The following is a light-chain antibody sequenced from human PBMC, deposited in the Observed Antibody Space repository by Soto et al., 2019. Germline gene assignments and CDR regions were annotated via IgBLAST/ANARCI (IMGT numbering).Light chain of an antibody. CDR1: QSISRY. V-gene: IGKV1-39*01. CDR2: AAS. Sequence: IPMTQSPSSLSASVGDRVTITCRASQSISRYLNWYQQKPGKAPKLLIYAASSLQSGVPSRFSGSGSGTDFTLPISSLQPEYFATYYCQQSYSTPMYTFGQGTKLEIK. J-gene: IGKJ2*01. CDR3: QQSYSTPMYT.